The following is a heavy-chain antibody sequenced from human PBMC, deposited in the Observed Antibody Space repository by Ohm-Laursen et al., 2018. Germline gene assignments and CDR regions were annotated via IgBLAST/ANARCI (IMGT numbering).Heavy chain of an antibody. CDR3: ARDEGLRWQSG. Sequence: SLRLSCAASGFTFSSYSMNWVRQAPGKGLEWVSSISSSSSYIYYADSVKGRFTISRDNAKNSLYLQMNSLRAEDTAVYYCARDEGLRWQSGWGQGTLVTVSS. J-gene: IGHJ4*02. D-gene: IGHD4-23*01. CDR2: ISSSSSYI. CDR1: GFTFSSYS. V-gene: IGHV3-21*01.